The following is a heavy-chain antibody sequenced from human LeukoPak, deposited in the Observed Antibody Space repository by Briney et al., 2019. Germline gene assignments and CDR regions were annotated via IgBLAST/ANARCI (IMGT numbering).Heavy chain of an antibody. CDR2: IGGSGTST. CDR3: AKDLTGSSWTFDY. J-gene: IGHJ4*02. V-gene: IGHV3-23*01. CDR1: GFTFSGYA. D-gene: IGHD6-13*01. Sequence: GGSLRLSCAASGFTFSGYAMNWVRQAPGKGLEWVSAIGGSGTSTYYADSVKGRFTLSRDNSKNTLYLQMNSLRAEDTAVYYCAKDLTGSSWTFDYWGQATLVTVSS.